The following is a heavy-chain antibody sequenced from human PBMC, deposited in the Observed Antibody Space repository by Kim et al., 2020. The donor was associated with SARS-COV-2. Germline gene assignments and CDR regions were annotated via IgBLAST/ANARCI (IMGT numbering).Heavy chain of an antibody. J-gene: IGHJ4*02. CDR2: IKSKTYGGTT. D-gene: IGHD6-13*01. CDR1: GFTFSNAW. V-gene: IGHV3-15*01. Sequence: GGSLRLSCAASGFTFSNAWMSWVRQAPGKGLEWVGRIKSKTYGGTTDYAAPVKGRFTISRDDSKNTLYLQMNSLKTEDTAVYYCTTDTPDIAAAGTRYYFDYWGQGTLVTVSS. CDR3: TTDTPDIAAAGTRYYFDY.